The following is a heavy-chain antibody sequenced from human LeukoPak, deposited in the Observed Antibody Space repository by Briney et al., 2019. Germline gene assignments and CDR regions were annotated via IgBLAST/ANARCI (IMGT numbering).Heavy chain of an antibody. CDR3: ARAHPLQYCSGGSCYSKAYYFDY. Sequence: SETLSLTCTVSGGSISSYYWSWIRQPPGKGLEWIGSIYYSGSTYYNPSLKSRVTISVDTSKNQFSLKLSSVTAADTAVYYCARAHPLQYCSGGSCYSKAYYFDYWGQGTLVTVSS. CDR2: IYYSGST. J-gene: IGHJ4*02. CDR1: GGSISSYY. D-gene: IGHD2-15*01. V-gene: IGHV4-59*12.